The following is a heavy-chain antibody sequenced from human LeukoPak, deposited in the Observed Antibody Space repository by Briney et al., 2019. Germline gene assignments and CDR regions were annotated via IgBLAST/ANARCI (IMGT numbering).Heavy chain of an antibody. J-gene: IGHJ4*02. CDR3: ARGSRGGPIDY. D-gene: IGHD3-16*01. CDR1: GFTFSSYA. V-gene: IGHV3-30*04. Sequence: GGSLRLSCAAPGFTFSSYAMHWVRQAPGKGLEWVAVISYDGSNKYYADSVKGRFTISRDNAKNSLYLQMNSLRAEDTAVYYCARGSRGGPIDYWGQGTLVTVSS. CDR2: ISYDGSNK.